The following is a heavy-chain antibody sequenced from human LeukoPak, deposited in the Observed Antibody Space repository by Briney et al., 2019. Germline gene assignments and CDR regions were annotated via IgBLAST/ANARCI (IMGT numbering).Heavy chain of an antibody. CDR2: IYNSGST. CDR1: GGSISSSY. Sequence: PSETLSLTCTVSGGSISSSYWSWIRQPPGKGLEWIGCIYNSGSTNYNPSLKSRVTISVDMSKNQFSLKLSSVTAADTAVYYCARLVEFTDYWGQGTLVTVSS. J-gene: IGHJ4*02. D-gene: IGHD3-10*01. CDR3: ARLVEFTDY. V-gene: IGHV4-59*08.